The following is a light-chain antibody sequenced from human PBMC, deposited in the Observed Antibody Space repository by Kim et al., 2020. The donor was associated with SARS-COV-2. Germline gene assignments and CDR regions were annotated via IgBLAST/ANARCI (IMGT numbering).Light chain of an antibody. V-gene: IGLV3-25*03. Sequence: XGHTAMITCSGDALPKQYAYWYQQKPGQAPVLVIYKDSERPSGIPERFSGSSSGTTVTLTISGVQAEDEADYYCQSADSSGTYVVFGGGTQLTVL. J-gene: IGLJ2*01. CDR2: KDS. CDR3: QSADSSGTYVV. CDR1: ALPKQY.